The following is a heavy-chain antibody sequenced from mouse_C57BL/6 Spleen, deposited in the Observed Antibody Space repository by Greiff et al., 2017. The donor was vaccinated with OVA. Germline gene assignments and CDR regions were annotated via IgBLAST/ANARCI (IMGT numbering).Heavy chain of an antibody. D-gene: IGHD1-1*01. CDR1: GYTFTSYW. J-gene: IGHJ1*03. V-gene: IGHV1-64*01. CDR2: IHPNSGST. Sequence: VQLQQPGAELVNPGASVKLSCKASGYTFTSYWMHWVKQRPGQGLEWIGMIHPNSGSTNYNEKFKSKATLTVDKSSSTAYMQLSSLTSEDSAVYYCARGGYYGSSHWYFDVWGTGTTVTVSS. CDR3: ARGGYYGSSHWYFDV.